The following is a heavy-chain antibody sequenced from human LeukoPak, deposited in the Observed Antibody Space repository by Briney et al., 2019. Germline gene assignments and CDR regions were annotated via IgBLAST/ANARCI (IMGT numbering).Heavy chain of an antibody. CDR1: GGSISSYY. CDR3: ARVMFGRFGELYPDY. CDR2: IYDSGST. Sequence: TSETLSLTCTVSGGSISSYYWSWIRQPPGKGLEWIGYIYDSGSTNYNPSLKSRVTISVDSSKNQFSLKLSSVTAADTAVYYCARVMFGRFGELYPDYWGQGTLVTVSS. J-gene: IGHJ4*02. D-gene: IGHD3-10*01. V-gene: IGHV4-59*01.